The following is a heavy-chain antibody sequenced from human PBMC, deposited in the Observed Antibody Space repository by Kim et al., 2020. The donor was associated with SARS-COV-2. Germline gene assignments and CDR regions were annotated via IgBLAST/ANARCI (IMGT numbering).Heavy chain of an antibody. V-gene: IGHV1-46*01. CDR2: INPSGGST. D-gene: IGHD2-8*01. J-gene: IGHJ6*02. CDR1: GYTFTSYY. Sequence: ASVKVSCKASGYTFTSYYMHWVRQAPGQGLEWMGIINPSGGSTSYAQKFQGRVTMTRDTSKSTVYMELSSLRSEDTAVYYCAREFDCTNGVCLYYYYGMDVWGQGTTVTVSS. CDR3: AREFDCTNGVCLYYYYGMDV.